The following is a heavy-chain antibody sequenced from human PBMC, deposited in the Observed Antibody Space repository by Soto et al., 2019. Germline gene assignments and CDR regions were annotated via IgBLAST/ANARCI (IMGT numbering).Heavy chain of an antibody. CDR3: ARGPFRPSAMDV. CDR2: AIPALGKT. D-gene: IGHD3-10*01. J-gene: IGHJ6*02. V-gene: IGHV1-69*10. Sequence: ASVKVSCKTSGDNFKKNVFTWVRQAPGQGLEWMGGAIPALGKTHYIEKFQGRVTITVDDATRTVYMEVRDLTSEDTAIYYCARGPFRPSAMDVWGQGTTVTVSS. CDR1: GDNFKKNV.